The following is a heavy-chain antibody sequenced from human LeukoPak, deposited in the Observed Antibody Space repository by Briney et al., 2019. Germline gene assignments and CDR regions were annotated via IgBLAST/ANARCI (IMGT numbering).Heavy chain of an antibody. CDR3: VRRTYYYDSSGYHDAFDT. V-gene: IGHV3-74*01. Sequence: PGGSLRLSCAASGFTFSNYWMHWVRQAPGEGLVWVSRINSDETSTSYADSVKGRFTISRDNAENTLYLQMNSLRAEDTAVYYCVRRTYYYDSSGYHDAFDTWGQGTMVTVSS. CDR1: GFTFSNYW. J-gene: IGHJ3*02. CDR2: INSDETST. D-gene: IGHD3-22*01.